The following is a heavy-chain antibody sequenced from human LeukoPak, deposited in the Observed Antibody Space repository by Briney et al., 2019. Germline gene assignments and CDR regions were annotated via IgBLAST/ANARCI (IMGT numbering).Heavy chain of an antibody. V-gene: IGHV3-74*01. Sequence: PGGSLRLSCAASGFTFVDYALHWVRQAPGKGLEWVSRIKSDGSRITYADSVRGRFTISRDNAKNTLYLQMNSLRAEDTAVYYCAFLPPGHWGQGTLVTVSS. J-gene: IGHJ1*01. CDR3: AFLPPGH. CDR2: IKSDGSRI. CDR1: GFTFVDYA. D-gene: IGHD3-3*01.